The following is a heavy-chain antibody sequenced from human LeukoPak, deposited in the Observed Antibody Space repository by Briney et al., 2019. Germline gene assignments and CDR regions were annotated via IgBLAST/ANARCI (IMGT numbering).Heavy chain of an antibody. CDR2: MNPNSGNT. CDR1: GYTFTSYD. CDR3: ARAVSDCSSTSCYVVVGAGHFDY. Sequence: ASVKVSCKASGYTFTSYDINWVRQATGQGLEWMGWMNPNSGNTVYAQKFQGRVTMTRNTSISTAYMELSSLRSEDTAVYYCARAVSDCSSTSCYVVVGAGHFDYWGQGTLVTVSS. J-gene: IGHJ4*02. V-gene: IGHV1-8*01. D-gene: IGHD2-2*01.